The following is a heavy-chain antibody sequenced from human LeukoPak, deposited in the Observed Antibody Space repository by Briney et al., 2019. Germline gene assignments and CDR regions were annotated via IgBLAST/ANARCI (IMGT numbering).Heavy chain of an antibody. CDR2: IYYSGYT. CDR1: GGSIGRYF. J-gene: IGHJ4*02. V-gene: IGHV4-59*01. Sequence: TSETLSLTCSVSGGSIGRYFWSWIRQPPGMGLEWIGYIYYSGYTNYNPSLKSRVTMSVDTSKNRFSLKLGSVTAADTAMYFCARVKESSGSYPTPPHLDYWGQGTLVTVSS. D-gene: IGHD3-22*01. CDR3: ARVKESSGSYPTPPHLDY.